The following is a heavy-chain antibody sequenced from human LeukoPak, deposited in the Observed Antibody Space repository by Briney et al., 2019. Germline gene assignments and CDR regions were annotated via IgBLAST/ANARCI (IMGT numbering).Heavy chain of an antibody. CDR2: ICAYNGNT. V-gene: IGHV1-18*01. CDR3: ARGPRITLIRGGQWYYYMDV. Sequence: ASVKVSCKASGYSFTSYGISWVRQAPGQGIEWMGWICAYNGNTNNTQKLQGTVTMTTDTSTSTAYLELRSLRSEDTAVYYCARGPRITLIRGGQWYYYMDVWGKGTTVTISS. D-gene: IGHD3-10*01. J-gene: IGHJ6*03. CDR1: GYSFTSYG.